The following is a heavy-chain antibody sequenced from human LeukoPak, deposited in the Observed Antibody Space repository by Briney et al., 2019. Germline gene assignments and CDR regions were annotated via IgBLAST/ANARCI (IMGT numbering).Heavy chain of an antibody. J-gene: IGHJ3*02. CDR1: GYTFTSYY. Sequence: ASVKVSFKASGYTFTSYYMHWVRQAPGQGLEWMGWINPNSGGTNYAQKFPGRVTMTRDTAISTAYMELSRPRSDDTAVYYCARAPDTDAFDIWGQGTMVTVSS. D-gene: IGHD3-22*01. CDR2: INPNSGGT. CDR3: ARAPDTDAFDI. V-gene: IGHV1-2*02.